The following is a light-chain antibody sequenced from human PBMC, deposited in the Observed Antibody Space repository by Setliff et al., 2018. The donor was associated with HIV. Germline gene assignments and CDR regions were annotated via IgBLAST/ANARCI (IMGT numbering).Light chain of an antibody. CDR2: SNN. V-gene: IGLV1-40*01. CDR3: QSFDGSLSGGV. CDR1: SSNIGAGFD. Sequence: QSVLTQPPSVSGAPGQRVTISCTGSSSNIGAGFDVHWYQQFPGAAPKLLIYSNNVRPSGVPDRFSGSKSGTSASLAITGLQAEDEADYYCQSFDGSLSGGVFGGGTKGTVL. J-gene: IGLJ3*02.